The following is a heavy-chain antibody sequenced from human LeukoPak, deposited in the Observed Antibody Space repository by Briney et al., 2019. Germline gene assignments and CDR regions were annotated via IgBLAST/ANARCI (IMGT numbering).Heavy chain of an antibody. CDR3: ARVTVAGASLGGFDL. Sequence: GGSLRLSCAASEFSFSSYTMNWVRQAPGKGLEWVSSISSASSYIYYADSVKGRFTISRDNAKNSLFVQMNSLRAEDTAVYYCARVTVAGASLGGFDLWGQGTMVTVSS. CDR2: ISSASSYI. J-gene: IGHJ3*01. D-gene: IGHD3-22*01. V-gene: IGHV3-21*01. CDR1: EFSFSSYT.